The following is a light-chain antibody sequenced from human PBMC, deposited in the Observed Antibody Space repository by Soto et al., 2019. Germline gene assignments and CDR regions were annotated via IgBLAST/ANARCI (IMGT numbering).Light chain of an antibody. CDR3: AAWDDSLNGYD. V-gene: IGLV1-44*01. CDR1: SSNIGSNT. CDR2: SNN. Sequence: QSALTQPPSASGTPGQRVTISCSGSSSNIGSNTVNWFQQLPGTAPKLLIYSNNQRPSGVPDRFSGSKSGTSASLAISGLQSDDEADYYCAAWDDSLNGYDFGTGTKVTVL. J-gene: IGLJ1*01.